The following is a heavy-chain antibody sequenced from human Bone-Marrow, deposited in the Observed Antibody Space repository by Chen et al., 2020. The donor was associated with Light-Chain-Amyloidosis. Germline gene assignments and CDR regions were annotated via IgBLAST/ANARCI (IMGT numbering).Heavy chain of an antibody. J-gene: IGHJ4*02. CDR2: VNSDGPST. V-gene: IGHV3-74*01. CDR1: GFSFSNYW. CDR3: VRARKYYDSSGFSGYF. D-gene: IGHD3-22*01. Sequence: EVQLVESGGGLIQPGGSLRLSCAASGFSFSNYWMHWVRQAPGKGLVWVARVNSDGPSTNHADAVKCRFTATRDNAKNTLFLQMKSLRAEDTAVYYCVRARKYYDSSGFSGYFWGRGTLVTVSS.